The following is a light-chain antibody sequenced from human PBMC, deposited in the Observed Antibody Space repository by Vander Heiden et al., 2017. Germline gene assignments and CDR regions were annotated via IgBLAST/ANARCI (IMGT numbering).Light chain of an antibody. V-gene: IGKV1-39*01. J-gene: IGKJ4*01. CDR1: QSISSY. CDR2: AAS. Sequence: DIQMTQSPSSLSASVGDRVTITCRASQSISSYLNWYQQKPGKAPKLLIYAASSLQSGVPSRFSGSGSGTDFTLTISSLQPEDFATYYGHQSYSTPATFGGGTKVEIK. CDR3: HQSYSTPAT.